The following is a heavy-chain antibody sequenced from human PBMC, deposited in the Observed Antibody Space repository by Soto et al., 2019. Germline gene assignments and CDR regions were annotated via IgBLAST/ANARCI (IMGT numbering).Heavy chain of an antibody. J-gene: IGHJ5*02. Sequence: PGGSLRLSCAASGFTFSNAWMNWVRQAPGKGLEWVSYISSSGSTIYYADSVKGRFTISRDNAKNSLYLQMNSLRAEDTAVYYCARFFTPLGYYRVVTFSCARGTLVPGSS. CDR1: GFTFSNAW. V-gene: IGHV3-11*01. CDR2: ISSSGSTI. D-gene: IGHD3-3*01. CDR3: ARFFTPLGYYRVVTFS.